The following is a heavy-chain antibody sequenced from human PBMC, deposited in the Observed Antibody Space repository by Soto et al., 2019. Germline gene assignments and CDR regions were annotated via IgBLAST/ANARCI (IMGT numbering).Heavy chain of an antibody. V-gene: IGHV1-18*04. J-gene: IGHJ4*02. Sequence: QVPLVQSGTEVKKPGASVNVSCKAFGYTFTSYGFSWVRQVPGQGLEWLGWISAFNGDTQYAQTMKGRLTVTTDTSTTTVHMELRSLKPADTAVYYCAREAGWQRMVPYDWGQGTLVTVS. CDR1: GYTFTSYG. D-gene: IGHD6-25*01. CDR2: ISAFNGDT. CDR3: AREAGWQRMVPYD.